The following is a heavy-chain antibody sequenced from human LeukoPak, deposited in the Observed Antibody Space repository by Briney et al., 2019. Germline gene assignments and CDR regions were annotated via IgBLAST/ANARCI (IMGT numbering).Heavy chain of an antibody. CDR3: ARAQLWLHPIFDY. D-gene: IGHD5-18*01. CDR1: GFTFSDYY. CDR2: ISSSGSTI. V-gene: IGHV3-11*01. J-gene: IGHJ4*02. Sequence: GGSLRLSCAASGFTFSDYYMSWIRQAPGKGLEWVSYISSSGSTIYYADSVKGRFTISRDNAKNSLYLQMNSLRAEDTAVYYCARAQLWLHPIFDYWGQGTLVTVSS.